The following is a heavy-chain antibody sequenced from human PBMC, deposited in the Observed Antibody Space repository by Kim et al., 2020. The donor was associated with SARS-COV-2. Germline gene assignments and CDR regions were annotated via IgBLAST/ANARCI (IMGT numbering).Heavy chain of an antibody. Sequence: GGSLRLSCAASGFTFDDYAMHWVRQAPGKGLEWVSGISWNSGSIGYADSVKGRFTISRDNAKNSLYLQMNSLRAEDTALYYCAKDAGYSSSWYGILYYGMDVWGQGTTVPVSS. CDR2: ISWNSGSI. D-gene: IGHD6-13*01. J-gene: IGHJ6*02. V-gene: IGHV3-9*01. CDR1: GFTFDDYA. CDR3: AKDAGYSSSWYGILYYGMDV.